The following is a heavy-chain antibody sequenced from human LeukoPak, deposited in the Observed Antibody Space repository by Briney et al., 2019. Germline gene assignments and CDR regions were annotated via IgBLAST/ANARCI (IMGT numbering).Heavy chain of an antibody. J-gene: IGHJ5*02. CDR2: IYYSGST. CDR1: GGSIRSYY. D-gene: IGHD3-22*01. Sequence: PSETLSLTCTVSGGSIRSYYWSWIRQPPGKGLEWIGYIYYSGSTNYNPSLKSRVTISVDTSKNQFSLKLSSVTAADTAVYYCAREGRYYYDSNWFDPWGQGTLVTVSS. CDR3: AREGRYYYDSNWFDP. V-gene: IGHV4-59*01.